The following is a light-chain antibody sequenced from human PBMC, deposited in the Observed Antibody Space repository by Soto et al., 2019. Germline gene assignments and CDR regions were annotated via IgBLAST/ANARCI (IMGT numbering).Light chain of an antibody. CDR2: GAS. V-gene: IGKV3-20*01. J-gene: IGKJ1*01. CDR3: QQYSSSRT. CDR1: QSVSSSD. Sequence: EIVLTQSPGTLSLSPGERATLSCRTSQSVSSSDLAWYQQKPGQAPRLLVYGASSRATGIPDRFSGSGSGTAFTLTIDRLEPEDFAVYYCQQYSSSRTFGQGTKVEIK.